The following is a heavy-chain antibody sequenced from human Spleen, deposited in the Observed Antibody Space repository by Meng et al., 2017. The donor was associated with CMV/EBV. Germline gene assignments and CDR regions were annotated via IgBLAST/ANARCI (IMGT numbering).Heavy chain of an antibody. CDR1: GGSIRSYF. V-gene: IGHV4-59*01. Sequence: GSLRLSCTVSGGSIRSYFWTWIRQPPGKGLEWIGYIYYSGSTNYNPSLKSRVTISVDTSKNQFSLKLSSVTAADTAVYYCARGRYDFWSGYYSDAFDIWGQGTMVTVSS. CDR2: IYYSGST. CDR3: ARGRYDFWSGYYSDAFDI. D-gene: IGHD3-3*01. J-gene: IGHJ3*02.